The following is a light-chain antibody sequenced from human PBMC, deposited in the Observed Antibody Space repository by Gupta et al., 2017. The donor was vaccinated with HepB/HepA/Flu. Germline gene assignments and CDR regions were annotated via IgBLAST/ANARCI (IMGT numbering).Light chain of an antibody. V-gene: IGLV3-21*03. J-gene: IGLJ2*01. CDR2: DND. CDR1: DIGRKS. CDR3: QVWDSSSDRVV. Sequence: SYVLTQPPSVSVAPGKTATMTCGGNDIGRKSAHWYQQKAGQAPVLVVYDNDDRPSGIPGRFSGSNSGKTATLTISRVEAGDEADYYCQVWDSSSDRVVFGGGTKLTVL.